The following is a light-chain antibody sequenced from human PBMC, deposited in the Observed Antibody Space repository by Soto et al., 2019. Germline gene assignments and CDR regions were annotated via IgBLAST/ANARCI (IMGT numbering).Light chain of an antibody. Sequence: DIQLTQSPSSLSASVGDRVTITCRASQGVSQYLAWYKQRPGKVRELLIYGASILHSGAPSRFTGSGSSTDFSLTIIRLQPEGVATYYCQKYNYVPWVFGPGTKVDIK. CDR2: GAS. CDR3: QKYNYVPWV. V-gene: IGKV1-27*01. J-gene: IGKJ3*01. CDR1: QGVSQY.